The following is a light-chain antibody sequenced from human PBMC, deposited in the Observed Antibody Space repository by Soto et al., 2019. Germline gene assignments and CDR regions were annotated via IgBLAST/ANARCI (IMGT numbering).Light chain of an antibody. J-gene: IGLJ7*01. CDR3: GTWDSSLSGDYL. V-gene: IGLV1-51*01. Sequence: QSVLTQPPSVSAAPGQKVTISCSGSAANIGNNYVSWYQQLPGTAPKLLIYDNDKRPSGIPDRFSGSKSGTSATLGITGLQTGDEADYYCGTWDSSLSGDYLFGTGTQLTVL. CDR2: DND. CDR1: AANIGNNY.